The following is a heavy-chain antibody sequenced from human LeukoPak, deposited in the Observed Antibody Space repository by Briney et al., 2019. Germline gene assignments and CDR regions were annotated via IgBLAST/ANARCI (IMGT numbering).Heavy chain of an antibody. CDR2: IYYSGST. V-gene: IGHV4-30-4*02. CDR1: GGSISSGDYS. J-gene: IGHJ3*02. D-gene: IGHD5-24*01. Sequence: KTSETLSLTCTVSGGSISSGDYSWSWIRQPPGKGLEWIGYIYYSGSTYYNPSLKSRVTMSVDTSKKQFSLRLTSVTAADTAVYYCARSRDAYNGHALDIWGQGTMVTVSS. CDR3: ARSRDAYNGHALDI.